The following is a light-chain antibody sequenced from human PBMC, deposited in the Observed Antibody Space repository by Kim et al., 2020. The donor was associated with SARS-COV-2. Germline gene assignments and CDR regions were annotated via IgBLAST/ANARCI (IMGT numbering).Light chain of an antibody. Sequence: SPGERATLSCRASQRGSHSYFAWYQQKPGQAPRLLIYAVSRRATGVPDRFSGSGSGTDFTLTISRLEPEDFAVYYCQQYGSSPPYTFGQGTKLEI. CDR1: QRGSHSY. J-gene: IGKJ2*01. CDR2: AVS. V-gene: IGKV3-20*01. CDR3: QQYGSSPPYT.